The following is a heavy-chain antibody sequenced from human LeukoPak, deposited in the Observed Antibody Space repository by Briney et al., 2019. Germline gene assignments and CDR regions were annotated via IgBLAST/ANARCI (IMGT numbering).Heavy chain of an antibody. CDR2: IIPIFGTA. D-gene: IGHD3-22*01. V-gene: IGHV1-69*05. Sequence: ASVKVSCKASGGTFSRYAISWVRQAPGQGLEWMGGIIPIFGTANYAQKFQGRVTITTDESTSTAYMELSSLRSEDTAVYYCAREVNYYDSSGYYYVNWFDPWGQGTLVTVSS. CDR1: GGTFSRYA. CDR3: AREVNYYDSSGYYYVNWFDP. J-gene: IGHJ5*02.